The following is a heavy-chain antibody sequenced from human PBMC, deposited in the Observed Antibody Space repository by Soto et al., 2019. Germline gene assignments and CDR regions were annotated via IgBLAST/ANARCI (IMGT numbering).Heavy chain of an antibody. CDR2: ISAYDGNT. Sequence: GASVKVSCKASGYTFTSYGITWVRQAPGQGLEWMGWISAYDGNTDYAQNFQGRVTMTTDTSTSTASMELTRLTSDDTAIYYCARGDSTDCSNGVCSFFYNHDMDVWGQGTTVTVSS. D-gene: IGHD2-8*01. CDR3: ARGDSTDCSNGVCSFFYNHDMDV. CDR1: GYTFTSYG. J-gene: IGHJ6*02. V-gene: IGHV1-18*04.